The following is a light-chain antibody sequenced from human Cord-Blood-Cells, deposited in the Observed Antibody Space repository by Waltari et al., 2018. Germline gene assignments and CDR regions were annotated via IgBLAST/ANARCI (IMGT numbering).Light chain of an antibody. J-gene: IGKJ2*01. V-gene: IGKV3-15*01. CDR3: QQYNNWPYT. CDR2: GAS. Sequence: EIVMTQSPATLSVSPGERATLSCRASQSVSSNLAWYQQKPGQAPRLLIYGASTRATXXXARFSGSGSGTEFTLTISSLQSEDFAVYYCQQYNNWPYTFGQGTKLEIK. CDR1: QSVSSN.